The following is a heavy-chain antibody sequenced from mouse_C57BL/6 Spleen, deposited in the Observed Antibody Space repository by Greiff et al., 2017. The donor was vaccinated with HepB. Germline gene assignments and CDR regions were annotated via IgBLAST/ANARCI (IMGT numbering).Heavy chain of an antibody. CDR3: ALLLRAMDY. CDR2: ISSGSSTI. V-gene: IGHV5-17*01. CDR1: GFTFSDYG. Sequence: DVHLVESGGGLVKPGGSLKLSCAASGFTFSDYGMHWVRQAPEKGLEWVAYISSGSSTIYYADTVKGRFTISRDNAKNTLFLQMTSLRSEDTAMYYCALLLRAMDYWGQGTSVTVSS. J-gene: IGHJ4*01. D-gene: IGHD1-1*01.